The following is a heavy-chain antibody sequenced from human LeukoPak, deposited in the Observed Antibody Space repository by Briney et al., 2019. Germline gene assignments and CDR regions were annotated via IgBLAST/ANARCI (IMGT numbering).Heavy chain of an antibody. CDR3: ARAISYYDILTGYYSPYYYYYMDV. CDR1: GFTFTNYN. J-gene: IGHJ6*03. Sequence: GGSLRLSCAASGFTFTNYNMNWVRQAPGKGLEWVSVIYSGGSTYYADSVKGRFTISRDNSKNTLYLQMNSLRAEDTAVYYCARAISYYDILTGYYSPYYYYYMDVWGKGTTVTISS. D-gene: IGHD3-9*01. CDR2: IYSGGST. V-gene: IGHV3-66*01.